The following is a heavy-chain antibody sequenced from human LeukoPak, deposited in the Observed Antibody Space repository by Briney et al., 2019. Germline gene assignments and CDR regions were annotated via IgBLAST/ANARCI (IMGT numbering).Heavy chain of an antibody. Sequence: SVKVSCKASGGTFSSYAISWVRQAPGQGLEWMGRIIPILGIANYAQKFQGRVTITADKSTSTAYMGLSSLRSEDTAVYYCARDWSSTSCCHDYWGQGTLVTVSS. D-gene: IGHD2-2*01. CDR1: GGTFSSYA. CDR2: IIPILGIA. J-gene: IGHJ4*02. CDR3: ARDWSSTSCCHDY. V-gene: IGHV1-69*04.